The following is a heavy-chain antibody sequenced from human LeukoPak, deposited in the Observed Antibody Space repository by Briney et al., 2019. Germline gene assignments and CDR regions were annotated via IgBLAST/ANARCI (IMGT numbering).Heavy chain of an antibody. D-gene: IGHD6-6*01. Sequence: PGGSLRLSCAASGFTVSSNYMSWVRQAPGKGLEWVSVIYSGGSTYYADSVKGRFTISRDNAKNSLYLQMNSLRAEDTAVYYCARANRPYSSSYYFDYWGQGTLVTVSS. CDR1: GFTVSSNY. V-gene: IGHV3-53*01. CDR3: ARANRPYSSSYYFDY. CDR2: IYSGGST. J-gene: IGHJ4*02.